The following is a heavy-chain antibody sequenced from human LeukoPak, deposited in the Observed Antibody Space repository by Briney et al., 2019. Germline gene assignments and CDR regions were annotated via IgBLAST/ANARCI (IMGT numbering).Heavy chain of an antibody. V-gene: IGHV3-15*01. CDR1: GITFNNAW. D-gene: IGHD5-18*01. CDR3: TTRGYSYGHTFDY. CDR2: IKSKSDGGTI. J-gene: IGHJ4*02. Sequence: GGSLRLSCTASGITFNNAWMTWVRQAPGKGLEWVGRIKSKSDGGTIGYAAPVKGRFTISRDDSQNTLYLQMNSLATEDTAVYYCTTRGYSYGHTFDYWGQGTLVTVSS.